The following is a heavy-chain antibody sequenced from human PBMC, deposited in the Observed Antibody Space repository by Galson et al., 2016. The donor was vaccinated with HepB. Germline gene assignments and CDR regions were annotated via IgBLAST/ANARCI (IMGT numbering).Heavy chain of an antibody. D-gene: IGHD3-16*02. V-gene: IGHV5-51*03. CDR3: TRRLSGRSRGVNWFDP. CDR1: GYSFTNYW. CDR2: IYPGDSDT. Sequence: QSGAEVKKPGESLKISCKGSGYSFTNYWIAWVRQMPGKGLELMGIIYPGDSDTRYSPSFQGQVTISADKSISTAYLQWSNLKASDTAMYYCTRRLSGRSRGVNWFDPWGQGTLVTVSS. J-gene: IGHJ5*02.